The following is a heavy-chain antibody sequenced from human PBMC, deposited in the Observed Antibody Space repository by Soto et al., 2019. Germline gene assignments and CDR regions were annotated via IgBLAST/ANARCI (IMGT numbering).Heavy chain of an antibody. CDR1: GGSIISYY. Sequence: SETLSLTCTVSGGSIISYYWSWIRQPAGKGLEWIGRIYTSGSTNYNPSLKSRVTMSVGTSKNQFSLKLSSVTAADTAVYYCARGQQLVGAGFDYWGQGTLVTV. V-gene: IGHV4-4*07. D-gene: IGHD6-6*01. CDR3: ARGQQLVGAGFDY. CDR2: IYTSGST. J-gene: IGHJ4*02.